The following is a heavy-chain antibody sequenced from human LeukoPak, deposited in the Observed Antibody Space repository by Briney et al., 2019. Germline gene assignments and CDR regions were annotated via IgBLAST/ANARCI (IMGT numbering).Heavy chain of an antibody. CDR1: GFTFSNYW. V-gene: IGHV3-74*01. J-gene: IGHJ4*02. CDR3: ARDPGHSNYINDY. CDR2: ISSDGTNT. Sequence: GGSLRLSCAASGFTFSNYWMHWVRQSPGKGLVWVSRISSDGTNTNYADSVKGRFTISRDNAENTLYLQMTGLRAEDTAVYYCARDPGHSNYINDYWGQGTLVTVSS. D-gene: IGHD4-11*01.